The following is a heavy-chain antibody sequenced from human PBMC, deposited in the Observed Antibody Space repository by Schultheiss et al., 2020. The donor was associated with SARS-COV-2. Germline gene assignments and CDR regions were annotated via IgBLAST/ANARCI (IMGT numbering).Heavy chain of an antibody. CDR1: GDSVSSNSDT. CDR2: TYYRSKWSN. CDR3: ARGVLSGKRSVVVIAIRRGWFDP. J-gene: IGHJ5*02. Sequence: SQTLSLTCAISGDSVSSNSDTWNWIRQSPSRGLEWLGRTYYRSKWSNDYAVSVKSRITINPDTSKNQFSLQLNSVTPEDTAVYYCARGVLSGKRSVVVIAIRRGWFDPWGQGTLVTVSS. D-gene: IGHD2-21*01. V-gene: IGHV6-1*01.